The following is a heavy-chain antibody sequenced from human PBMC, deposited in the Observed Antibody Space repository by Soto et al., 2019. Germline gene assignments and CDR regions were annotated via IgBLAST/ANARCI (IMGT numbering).Heavy chain of an antibody. V-gene: IGHV2-5*02. J-gene: IGHJ4*02. D-gene: IGHD3-10*01. Sequence: QITLKESGPTLVRPTQTLTLTCTFSGFSLSSSGVGVGWIRQPPGKALEWLALIYWDDDKRYSPSLKSRLTITKDTSKNQVVLTLTKLETVDTATYYCARGGWTTYYSPFFDYWGQGTLVTVSS. CDR1: GFSLSSSGVG. CDR2: IYWDDDK. CDR3: ARGGWTTYYSPFFDY.